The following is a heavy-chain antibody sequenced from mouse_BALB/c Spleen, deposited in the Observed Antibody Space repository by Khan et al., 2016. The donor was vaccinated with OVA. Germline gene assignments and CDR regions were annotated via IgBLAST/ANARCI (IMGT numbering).Heavy chain of an antibody. CDR2: ISSGGSYT. D-gene: IGHD1-1*01. CDR1: GFTFSNYA. J-gene: IGHJ3*01. Sequence: EVELVESGGGLVKPGGSLKLSCAVSGFTFSNYAMSWVRQTPEKRLEWVATISSGGSYTYYPDSVQGRFTISRDNAKNTLYLQMSSLRSEDTAIYNCQGEWFTPVVATPLPNWGQGTLVTV. V-gene: IGHV5-9-3*01. CDR3: QGEWFTPVVATPLPN.